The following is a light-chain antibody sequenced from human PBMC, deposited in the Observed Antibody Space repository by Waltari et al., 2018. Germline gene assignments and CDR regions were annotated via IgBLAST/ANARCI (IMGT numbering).Light chain of an antibody. Sequence: SYELTQPPSVSVSPGQTASSTWSGDILVNKDASWYQQKPGKSPLLVMYQDTNRPSGIPERFSGAKSGNAATLTISGTQAMDEADYYCQALGTGAWVFGGGTKLTVL. CDR2: QDT. J-gene: IGLJ3*02. CDR1: ILVNKD. CDR3: QALGTGAWV. V-gene: IGLV3-1*01.